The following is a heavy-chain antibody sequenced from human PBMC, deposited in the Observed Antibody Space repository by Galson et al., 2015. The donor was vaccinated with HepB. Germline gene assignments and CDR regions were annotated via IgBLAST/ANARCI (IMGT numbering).Heavy chain of an antibody. CDR2: ISSDGRTT. V-gene: IGHV3-74*01. CDR3: TRVKEGLAGSFDY. J-gene: IGHJ4*02. CDR1: GFSLTNFW. D-gene: IGHD3-3*02. Sequence: SLRLSCAASGFSLTNFWMHWVRQAPGKGLEWVSRISSDGRTTNYADAVKGRFTISRDNAKNTLYLQLNSLRVDDTAVYYCTRVKEGLAGSFDYWGQGTLVTVSS.